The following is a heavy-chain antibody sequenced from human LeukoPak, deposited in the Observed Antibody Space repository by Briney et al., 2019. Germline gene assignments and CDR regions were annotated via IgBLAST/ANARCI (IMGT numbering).Heavy chain of an antibody. D-gene: IGHD5-18*01. CDR3: ARPLDTAMVTALHY. CDR2: IWYDGSNK. J-gene: IGHJ4*02. V-gene: IGHV3-33*08. CDR1: GFTFSSYR. Sequence: GGSLRLSCAASGFTFSSYRMPWVRQAPGKGLEWVAVIWYDGSNKYYADSVKGRFTISRDNSKNTLYLQMNSLRAEDTAVYYCARPLDTAMVTALHYWGQGTLVTVSS.